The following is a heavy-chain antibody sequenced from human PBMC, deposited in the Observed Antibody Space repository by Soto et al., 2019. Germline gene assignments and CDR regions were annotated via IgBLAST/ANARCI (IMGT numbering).Heavy chain of an antibody. V-gene: IGHV4-30-4*01. Sequence: SETLSLTCTVSGGSISSGDYYWSWIRQPPGKGLEWIGYIYYSGSTYYNPSLKSRVTISVDTSKNQFSLKLSSVTAADTAVYYCARETRGTIFGVYYYGMDVWGQGTTVTVSS. CDR2: IYYSGST. J-gene: IGHJ6*02. CDR3: ARETRGTIFGVYYYGMDV. CDR1: GGSISSGDYY. D-gene: IGHD3-3*01.